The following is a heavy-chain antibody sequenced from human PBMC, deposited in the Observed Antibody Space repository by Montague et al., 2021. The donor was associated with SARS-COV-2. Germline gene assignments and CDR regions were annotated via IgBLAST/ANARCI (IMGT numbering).Heavy chain of an antibody. Sequence: SETLSLTCNVSGDSMSGYYWTWIRQLPGKGLEWIGYIYHGGSSNYNPSLKSRVTISVGSSKNQFSLKLTSVTAADTAVYFCARDLEPQVWHLSLGYWGQGILATVSS. CDR1: GDSMSGYY. V-gene: IGHV4-59*01. D-gene: IGHD5-18*01. J-gene: IGHJ4*02. CDR2: IYHGGSS. CDR3: ARDLEPQVWHLSLGY.